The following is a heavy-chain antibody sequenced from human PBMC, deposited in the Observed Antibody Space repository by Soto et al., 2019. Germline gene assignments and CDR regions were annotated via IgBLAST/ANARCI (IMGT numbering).Heavy chain of an antibody. CDR3: ARDSGIYSAFDY. J-gene: IGHJ4*02. D-gene: IGHD5-12*01. Sequence: SETLSLTCTVSGGSISSSSYYWGWIRQPPGKGLEWIGNIYYSGSTNYNPSLKSRVTISVDTSKNQFSLKLSSVTAADTAVYYCARDSGIYSAFDYWGQGTLVTVSS. CDR1: GGSISSSSYY. CDR2: IYYSGST. V-gene: IGHV4-39*07.